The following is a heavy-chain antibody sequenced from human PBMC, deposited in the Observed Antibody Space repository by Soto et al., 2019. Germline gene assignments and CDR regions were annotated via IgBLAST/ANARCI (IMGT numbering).Heavy chain of an antibody. CDR3: ARFDYGGLDAFDI. Sequence: SQTLSLTCAISGDSVSSNSAAWNWIRQSPSRGLEWLGRTYYRSKWYNDYAVSVKSRININPNTSKNQFSLQLNFVTPEDTVVYYCARFDYGGLDAFDIWGQGTMVTVSS. V-gene: IGHV6-1*01. CDR2: TYYRSKWYN. CDR1: GDSVSSNSAA. D-gene: IGHD4-17*01. J-gene: IGHJ3*02.